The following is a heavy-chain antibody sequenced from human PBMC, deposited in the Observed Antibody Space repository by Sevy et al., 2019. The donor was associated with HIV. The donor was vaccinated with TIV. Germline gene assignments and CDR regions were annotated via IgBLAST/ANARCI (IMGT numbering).Heavy chain of an antibody. CDR2: IIPIFGTA. J-gene: IGHJ4*02. CDR3: AREKLGYCSSTSWYTGGGAFDY. V-gene: IGHV1-69*13. D-gene: IGHD2-2*02. Sequence: ASVKVSCKASGGTFSSYAISWVRQAPGQGLEWMGGIIPIFGTANYAQKFQGRVTITADESTSTAYMELSSLRSEDTAVYYCAREKLGYCSSTSWYTGGGAFDYWGQGTLVTVSS. CDR1: GGTFSSYA.